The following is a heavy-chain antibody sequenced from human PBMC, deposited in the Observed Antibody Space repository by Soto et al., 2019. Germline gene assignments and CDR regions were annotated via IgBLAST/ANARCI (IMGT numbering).Heavy chain of an antibody. CDR3: AKGGGQWLVTSEFTY. CDR2: VSHDGRNT. CDR1: GFTFSDYA. J-gene: IGHJ4*02. Sequence: VQLVESGGGVVQPGRSLRLSCAASGFTFSDYAMHWVRQAPGKGLEWVAVVSHDGRNTHYADSVKGRFTISRDSSKKTVSLEMTSLRAEDPAVYYCAKGGGQWLVTSEFTYWGQGALVTVSS. D-gene: IGHD6-19*01. V-gene: IGHV3-30*18.